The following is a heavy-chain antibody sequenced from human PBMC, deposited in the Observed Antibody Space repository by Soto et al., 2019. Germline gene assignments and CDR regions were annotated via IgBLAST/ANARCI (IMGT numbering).Heavy chain of an antibody. D-gene: IGHD1-26*01. J-gene: IGHJ4*02. CDR3: ARDPTGIVGAIPPLDY. Sequence: ASVKVSCKASGYTFTSYGISWVRQAPGQGLEWMGWISAYNGNTNYAQELQGRVTMTTDTSTSTAYMELRSLRSDDTAVYYCARDPTGIVGAIPPLDYWGQGTLVTVSS. CDR2: ISAYNGNT. V-gene: IGHV1-18*01. CDR1: GYTFTSYG.